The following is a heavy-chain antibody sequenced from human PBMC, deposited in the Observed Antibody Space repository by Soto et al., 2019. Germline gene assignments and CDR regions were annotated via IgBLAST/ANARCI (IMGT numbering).Heavy chain of an antibody. Sequence: QVHLEQSGAEVKKPGSSVKVSCKASGGTFRTAAISWVRQAPGQGLEWLGGIMPVFRTPDYAQEFQGRVTITADESSSTAYMELSGLRSDATAVYYCARDNDRPQLGGNYYYILDVWGQGTTITVSS. J-gene: IGHJ6*02. CDR1: GGTFRTAA. CDR3: ARDNDRPQLGGNYYYILDV. V-gene: IGHV1-69*12. CDR2: IMPVFRTP. D-gene: IGHD2-8*01.